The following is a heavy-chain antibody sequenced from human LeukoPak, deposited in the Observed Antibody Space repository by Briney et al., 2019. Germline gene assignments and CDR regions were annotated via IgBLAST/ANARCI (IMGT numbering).Heavy chain of an antibody. Sequence: GASVKVSCKTSVYTFTSYGVSWVRQAPGQSLEWMGWISTYNYNTNYAQKFRGRVTLTKDTSTSTVYTELRSLRSDDTAIYYCARQVDTTMALPDYWGQGTLVTVSS. V-gene: IGHV1-18*01. J-gene: IGHJ4*02. CDR2: ISTYNYNT. CDR3: ARQVDTTMALPDY. CDR1: VYTFTSYG. D-gene: IGHD5-18*01.